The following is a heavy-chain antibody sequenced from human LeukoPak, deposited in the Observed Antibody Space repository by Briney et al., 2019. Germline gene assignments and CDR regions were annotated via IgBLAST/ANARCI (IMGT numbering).Heavy chain of an antibody. J-gene: IGHJ5*02. CDR1: RGSVSRSNW. CDR2: IHHSGST. CDR3: ARTEAVCSDTSCSNWFDP. D-gene: IGHD2-2*01. Sequence: SETLPLTRAVSRGSVSRSNWWNLVRQRPGKGLEWIGEIHHSGSTNYNPSLKSRVTMSVDKSKNQFSLKLSSVTAADTAVYYCARTEAVCSDTSCSNWFDPWGQGTLVTVSS. V-gene: IGHV4-4*02.